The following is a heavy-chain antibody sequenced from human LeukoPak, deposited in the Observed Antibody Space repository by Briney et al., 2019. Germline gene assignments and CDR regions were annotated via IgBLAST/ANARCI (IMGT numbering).Heavy chain of an antibody. D-gene: IGHD6-13*01. CDR2: IYHSGSI. Sequence: SETVSLTCNVSGYSISSGFYWGWIRQPPGRGLEWIGSIYHSGSIYSNPSLRSRVTMSLDASKNQASLKLTSVTAADTAVYFCARHKEEIAAAGAVDFWGQGTLVTVSS. CDR3: ARHKEEIAAAGAVDF. V-gene: IGHV4-38-2*02. CDR1: GYSISSGFY. J-gene: IGHJ4*02.